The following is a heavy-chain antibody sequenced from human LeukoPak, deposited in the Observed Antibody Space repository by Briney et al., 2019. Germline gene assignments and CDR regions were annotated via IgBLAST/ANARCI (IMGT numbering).Heavy chain of an antibody. D-gene: IGHD6-19*01. J-gene: IGHJ4*02. CDR1: GGTFTNYA. Sequence: ASVKVSGKASGGTFTNYAFSWVRQAPGQGLEWMGGIIPIFGTTNYAQKFQGRVTITADESKSTAYMELSSLRSEDTAVYYCAREAVAGLGRVDYWGQGTLVTVSS. V-gene: IGHV1-69*13. CDR2: IIPIFGTT. CDR3: AREAVAGLGRVDY.